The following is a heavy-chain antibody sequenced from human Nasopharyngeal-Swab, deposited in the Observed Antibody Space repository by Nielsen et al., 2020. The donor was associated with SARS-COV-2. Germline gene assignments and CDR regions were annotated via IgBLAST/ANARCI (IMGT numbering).Heavy chain of an antibody. Sequence: ASVKVSCKVSGYTLTELSMHWVRQAPGKGLEWMGGFDPEDGETICAQKFQGRVTMTEDTSTDTAYMELSSLRSEDTAVYYCATTPRRFLEWFLFDYWGQGTLVTVSS. D-gene: IGHD3-3*01. CDR3: ATTPRRFLEWFLFDY. CDR1: GYTLTELS. J-gene: IGHJ4*02. CDR2: FDPEDGET. V-gene: IGHV1-24*01.